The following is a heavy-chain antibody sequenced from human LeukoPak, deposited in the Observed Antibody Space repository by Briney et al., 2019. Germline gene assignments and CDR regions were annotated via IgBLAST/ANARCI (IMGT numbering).Heavy chain of an antibody. V-gene: IGHV3-30*03. J-gene: IGHJ4*02. CDR3: AREANWGYYFDY. Sequence: GGSLRLSCAASGFTFTNYGMHWVRQAPGKGLEWVAVISYDGSNKYYADAVKGRFTISRDNSKNTLNLQMNSLRVEDTAVYYCAREANWGYYFDYWGQGTLVTVSS. D-gene: IGHD7-27*01. CDR2: ISYDGSNK. CDR1: GFTFTNYG.